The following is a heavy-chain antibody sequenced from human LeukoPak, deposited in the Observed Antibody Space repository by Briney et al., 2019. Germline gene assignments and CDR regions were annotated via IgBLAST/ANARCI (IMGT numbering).Heavy chain of an antibody. CDR2: ISSDGSST. Sequence: QPGGSLRLSGAASGITFSGYWMHWVRQAPGKGLVWVARISSDGSSTNYAGSVKGRFTISRDNAKNTLYLQMDSLRAEDTAVYYCARAPMGGYTYTMGSWGQGTLVIVSS. CDR1: GITFSGYW. CDR3: ARAPMGGYTYTMGS. J-gene: IGHJ5*02. V-gene: IGHV3-74*01. D-gene: IGHD5-18*01.